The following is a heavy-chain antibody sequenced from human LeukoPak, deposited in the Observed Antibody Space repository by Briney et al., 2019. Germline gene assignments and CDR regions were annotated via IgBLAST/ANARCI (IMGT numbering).Heavy chain of an antibody. CDR2: ISGSGGST. Sequence: PGGSLRLSCAASGFTFSSYAMSWVRQAPGKGLEWGSAISGSGGSTYYADTVKGRFTISRDNSKNTLYLQMNSLRAEDTAVYYCAGLNSYYDFWSGYYRESYFDYWGQGTLVTVSS. CDR1: GFTFSSYA. CDR3: AGLNSYYDFWSGYYRESYFDY. V-gene: IGHV3-23*01. D-gene: IGHD3-3*01. J-gene: IGHJ4*02.